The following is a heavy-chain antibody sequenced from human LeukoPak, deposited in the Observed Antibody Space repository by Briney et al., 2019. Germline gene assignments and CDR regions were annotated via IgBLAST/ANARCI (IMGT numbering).Heavy chain of an antibody. V-gene: IGHV1-18*04. J-gene: IGHJ4*02. D-gene: IGHD3-9*01. CDR2: ISAYNGNT. Sequence: ASVKVSCKASGYTFTSYGISWVRQAPGQGLEWMGWISAYNGNTNYAQKPQGRVTMTTDTSTSTAYMELRSLRSDDTAVYYCARETGETYYDILTGYYKIGYFDYWGQGTLVTVFS. CDR1: GYTFTSYG. CDR3: ARETGETYYDILTGYYKIGYFDY.